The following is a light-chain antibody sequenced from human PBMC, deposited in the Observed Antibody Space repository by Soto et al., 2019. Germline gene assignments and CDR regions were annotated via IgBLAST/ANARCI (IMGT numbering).Light chain of an antibody. CDR1: QNIRAW. CDR3: QHYNSYSEA. V-gene: IGKV1-5*03. J-gene: IGKJ1*01. CDR2: KAS. Sequence: DIQMTQSPSTLSASLGDRVTITCRASQNIRAWLAWYQQKPGKAPKLLIYKASNLYSGVPSRFSGSASGTEFTPTISSLQPDDFATYYCQHYNSYSEAFGQGTKVDIK.